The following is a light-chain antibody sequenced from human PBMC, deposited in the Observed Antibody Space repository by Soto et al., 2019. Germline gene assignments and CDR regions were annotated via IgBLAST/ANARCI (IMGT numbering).Light chain of an antibody. CDR3: QQYYNWLWT. J-gene: IGKJ1*01. Sequence: IVMTQSPATLSVSPGDGATLSCRASLSIGSNLAWYQQKPGQAPRLLIYDASSRATGIPARLSGSGSGTEFTLPIISLQSEDSAVYYCQQYYNWLWTFGQGTRVEIK. V-gene: IGKV3-15*01. CDR1: LSIGSN. CDR2: DAS.